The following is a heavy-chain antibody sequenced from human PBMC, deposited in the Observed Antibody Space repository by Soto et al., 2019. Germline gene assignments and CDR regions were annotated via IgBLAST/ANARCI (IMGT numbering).Heavy chain of an antibody. CDR2: ISGDGLST. J-gene: IGHJ3*02. Sequence: GWSLRLSCARSVSTFTDFTMTWVRQAPGKGREWVSAISGDGLSTYYAGSVKGRFTISRDNSKTTLYLQMNSLRAEDTAVYYCARRPDAFDIWGRGTMVAVSS. V-gene: IGHV3-23*01. CDR3: ARRPDAFDI. CDR1: VSTFTDFT.